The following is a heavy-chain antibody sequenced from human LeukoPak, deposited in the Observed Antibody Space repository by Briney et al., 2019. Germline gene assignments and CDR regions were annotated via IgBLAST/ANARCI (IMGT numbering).Heavy chain of an antibody. Sequence: ASVKVSCKASGYTFTSYYMHWVRQAPGQGLEWMGIINPSGGSTSYAQKFQGRVTMTRDMSTSTVYMELSSLRSEDTAVYYCARESGLGDIVVVVAAHRDTYNWFDPWGQGTLVTVSS. CDR3: ARESGLGDIVVVVAAHRDTYNWFDP. CDR1: GYTFTSYY. D-gene: IGHD2-15*01. J-gene: IGHJ5*02. CDR2: INPSGGST. V-gene: IGHV1-46*01.